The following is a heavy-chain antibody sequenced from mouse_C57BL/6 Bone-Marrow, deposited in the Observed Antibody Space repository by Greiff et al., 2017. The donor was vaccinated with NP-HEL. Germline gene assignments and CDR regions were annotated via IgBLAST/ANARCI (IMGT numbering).Heavy chain of an antibody. CDR3: AREGLWTTVVATRAMDY. CDR2: ISYDGSN. V-gene: IGHV3-6*01. Sequence: ESGPGLVKPSQSLSLTCSVTGYSITSGYYWNWIRQFPGNKLEWMGYISYDGSNNYNPSLKNRISITRDTSKNQFFLKLNSVTTEDTATYYCAREGLWTTVVATRAMDYWGQGTSVTVSS. J-gene: IGHJ4*01. D-gene: IGHD1-1*01. CDR1: GYSITSGYY.